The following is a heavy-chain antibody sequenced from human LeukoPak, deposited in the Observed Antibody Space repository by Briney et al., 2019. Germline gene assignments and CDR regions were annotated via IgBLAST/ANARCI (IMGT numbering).Heavy chain of an antibody. Sequence: SETLSLTCTVSGGSISSYYWRWLRQPPGKGLEWIGYIYNSGSTNYNPALKRRVTISVDTSKNQFSLKLSSVTAADTAVYYCARGLFSPGSGYFGDLDHWGQGTLVTVSS. J-gene: IGHJ4*02. CDR1: GGSISSYY. CDR2: IYNSGST. D-gene: IGHD3-22*01. V-gene: IGHV4-59*01. CDR3: ARGLFSPGSGYFGDLDH.